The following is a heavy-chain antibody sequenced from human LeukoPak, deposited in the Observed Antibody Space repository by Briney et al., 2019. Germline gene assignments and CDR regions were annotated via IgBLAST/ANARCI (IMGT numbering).Heavy chain of an antibody. J-gene: IGHJ4*02. D-gene: IGHD2-2*01. V-gene: IGHV3-33*01. CDR3: AGVYRCSTSCSYFDY. CDR1: GFTFSSYG. Sequence: PGGSLRLSCAASGFTFSSYGMHWVRQAPGKGLEWVAVIWYDGINKYYAESVKGRFTISRDNSKNTLYLQMNSLRAEDTAVYYCAGVYRCSTSCSYFDYWGQGTLVTVSS. CDR2: IWYDGINK.